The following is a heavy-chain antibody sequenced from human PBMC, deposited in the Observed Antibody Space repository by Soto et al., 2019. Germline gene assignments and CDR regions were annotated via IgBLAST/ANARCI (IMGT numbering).Heavy chain of an antibody. D-gene: IGHD1-26*01. J-gene: IGHJ5*02. CDR3: AMRSVRWFDP. Sequence: SLQVSRKFYGYNLSALSMNWVRQAPGTGREWMGGFDPEDGETIYAQKFQGRVTMTEDTSTDTAYMELSSLRSEDTAVYYCAMRSVRWFDPWGQGNLVTVSS. V-gene: IGHV1-24*01. CDR2: FDPEDGET. CDR1: GYNLSALS.